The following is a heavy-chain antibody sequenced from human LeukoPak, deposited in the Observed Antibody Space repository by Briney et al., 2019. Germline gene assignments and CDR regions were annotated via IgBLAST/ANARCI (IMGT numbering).Heavy chain of an antibody. CDR2: ISAYNGNT. J-gene: IGHJ4*02. D-gene: IGHD3-10*01. Sequence: ASVKVSCKASGYTFTIYGISWVRQAPGQGLEWMGWISAYNGNTNYAQKLQGRVTMTTDTSTSTAYMELRSLRSDDTAAYYCARAPALLLWFGEHSGFDYWGQGTLVTVSS. V-gene: IGHV1-18*01. CDR3: ARAPALLLWFGEHSGFDY. CDR1: GYTFTIYG.